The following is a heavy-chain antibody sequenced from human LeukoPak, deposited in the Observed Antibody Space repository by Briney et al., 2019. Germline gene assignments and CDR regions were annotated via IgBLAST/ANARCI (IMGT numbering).Heavy chain of an antibody. J-gene: IGHJ4*02. CDR2: ISSSGSTI. Sequence: GGSLRLSCAASGFTFSSYAMHWVRQAPGKGLEWVSYISSSGSTIYYADSVKGRFTISRDNAKNSLYLQMNSLRAEDTAVYYCARGSGVLDHYYDSSGYRVYWGQGTLVTVSS. D-gene: IGHD3-22*01. V-gene: IGHV3-48*03. CDR1: GFTFSSYA. CDR3: ARGSGVLDHYYDSSGYRVY.